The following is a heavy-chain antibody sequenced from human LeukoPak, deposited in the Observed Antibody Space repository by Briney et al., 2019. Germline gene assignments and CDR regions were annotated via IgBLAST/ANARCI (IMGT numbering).Heavy chain of an antibody. CDR2: ITSSGSTI. CDR3: AKVDYGDYGAYFDY. J-gene: IGHJ4*02. CDR1: GFTFSSYE. D-gene: IGHD4-17*01. Sequence: GGSLRLSCAASGFTFSSYEMTWVRQAPGKGLEWVSYITSSGSTIYHADSVKGRFTISRDNAKNSLYLQMNSLRAEDTAIYYCAKVDYGDYGAYFDYWGQGTLVTVSS. V-gene: IGHV3-48*03.